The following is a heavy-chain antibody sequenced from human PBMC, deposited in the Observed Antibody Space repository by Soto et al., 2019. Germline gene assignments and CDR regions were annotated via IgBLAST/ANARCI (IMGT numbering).Heavy chain of an antibody. J-gene: IGHJ2*01. V-gene: IGHV1-69*12. Sequence: QVQLVQSGAEVKKPGSSVKVSCKASGGTFSSYAISWVRQAPGQGLEWMGGIIPIFGTANYAQKFQGRVTITADDSTSTANMELSSLRSVDTAVYYGAGGVETAMDTYWYFDLWGRGTLVTVSS. CDR3: AGGVETAMDTYWYFDL. D-gene: IGHD5-18*01. CDR2: IIPIFGTA. CDR1: GGTFSSYA.